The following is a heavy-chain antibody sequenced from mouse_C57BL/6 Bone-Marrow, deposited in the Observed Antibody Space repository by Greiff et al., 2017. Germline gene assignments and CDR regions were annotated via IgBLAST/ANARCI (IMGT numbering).Heavy chain of an antibody. CDR1: GYTFTDYY. D-gene: IGHD2-5*01. Sequence: VQLQQSGADLVKPGASVKISCKASGYTFTDYYINWVKPRPGQGLEWIGKIGPGSGSTYYNEKFKGKATLTADKSSSTAYMQLSSLTSEDSAVYFCASYSNYGFYAMDYWGQGTSVTVSS. V-gene: IGHV1-77*01. CDR3: ASYSNYGFYAMDY. CDR2: IGPGSGST. J-gene: IGHJ4*01.